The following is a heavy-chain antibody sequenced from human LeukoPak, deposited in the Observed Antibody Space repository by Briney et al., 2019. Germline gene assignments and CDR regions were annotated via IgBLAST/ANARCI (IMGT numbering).Heavy chain of an antibody. D-gene: IGHD5-24*01. CDR1: GGSISSGGYY. CDR2: VYHSGST. J-gene: IGHJ4*02. V-gene: IGHV4-39*07. CDR3: ARREMATTYTFDY. Sequence: PSETLSLTCTVSGGSISSGGYYWSWIRQPPGKGLEWIGEVYHSGSTNYNPSLKSRVTISVDKSKNLFSLKLTSVTAADTAMYYCARREMATTYTFDYWGQGTLVTVSS.